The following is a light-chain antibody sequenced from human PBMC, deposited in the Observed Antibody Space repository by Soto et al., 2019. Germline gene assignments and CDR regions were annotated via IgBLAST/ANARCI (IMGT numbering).Light chain of an antibody. V-gene: IGKV1-5*01. CDR1: QSVNTW. Sequence: DIQMTQSPSTLSASVGDRVTITCRASQSVNTWVAWYQQKPGTAPKLLIYGASNLKSGAPSRFSGSGSGTEFTLTISSLQPDDSATYYCQRYNNYSPWTFGQGTKVDIK. CDR2: GAS. CDR3: QRYNNYSPWT. J-gene: IGKJ1*01.